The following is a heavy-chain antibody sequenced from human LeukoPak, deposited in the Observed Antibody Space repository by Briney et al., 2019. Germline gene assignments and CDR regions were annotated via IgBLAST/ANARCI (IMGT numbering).Heavy chain of an antibody. CDR3: ARHLSSDRVAYDI. CDR2: LYAGGSDT. Sequence: GESLKISCKGSGFTFSTYWIGWVRQMPRKGLEWMGLLYAGGSDTRYSPSFQGQVSISVDKSISTAYLQWNSLKASDTAMYYCARHLSSDRVAYDIWGQGTMVTVSA. J-gene: IGHJ3*02. CDR1: GFTFSTYW. V-gene: IGHV5-51*01. D-gene: IGHD6-6*01.